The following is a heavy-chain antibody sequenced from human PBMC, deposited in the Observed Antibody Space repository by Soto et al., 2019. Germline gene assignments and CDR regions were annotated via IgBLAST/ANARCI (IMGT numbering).Heavy chain of an antibody. CDR3: ARDPPATRHGMDV. V-gene: IGHV3-74*01. CDR2: INNDGSNA. CDR1: GFTFSNSW. Sequence: GGSLRLSCRGSGFTFSNSWMHWVRHTPGKGLVWVSRINNDGSNAAYADSVKGRFTISRDNAKNTLYMYMNFLRVEDTAVYYCARDPPATRHGMDVWGQGTTVTV. J-gene: IGHJ6*02.